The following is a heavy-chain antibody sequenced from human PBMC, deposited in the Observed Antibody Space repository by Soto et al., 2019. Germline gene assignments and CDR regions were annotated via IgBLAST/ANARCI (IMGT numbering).Heavy chain of an antibody. CDR3: ARGRVYYDILTGYYNGSWFDP. Sequence: QVQLQQWGAGLLKPSETLSLTCAVYGGSFSGYYWSWIRQPPGKGLEWIGEINHSGSTNYNPSLKSRVTISVDTSKNQFSLKLSSVTAAVTAVYYCARGRVYYDILTGYYNGSWFDPWGQGTLVTVSS. D-gene: IGHD3-9*01. V-gene: IGHV4-34*01. CDR2: INHSGST. CDR1: GGSFSGYY. J-gene: IGHJ5*02.